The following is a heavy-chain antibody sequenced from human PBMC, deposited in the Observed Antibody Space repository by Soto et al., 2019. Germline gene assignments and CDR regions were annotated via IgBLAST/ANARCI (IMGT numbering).Heavy chain of an antibody. CDR1: GFTFSNYD. CDR3: AKHRLARGIDY. J-gene: IGHJ4*02. CDR2: VDSAGST. Sequence: GGSLRLSCVASGFTFSNYDMSWVRQAPGKGLEWVSTVDSAGSTYYADSVTGRFNISRDNSRNTLSLQMNSLRAEDTAVYYCAKHRLARGIDYWGQGTTVTVSS. V-gene: IGHV3-23*01. D-gene: IGHD3-10*01.